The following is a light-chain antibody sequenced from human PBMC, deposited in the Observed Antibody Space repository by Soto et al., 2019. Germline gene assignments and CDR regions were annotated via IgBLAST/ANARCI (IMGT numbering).Light chain of an antibody. Sequence: QSVLTQPRSVSGSPGQSVTISCTGSNSDVGAYKFVSWLQHNPGEAPKVMIYDVTQRPSGVPDRFSGTKSGNTASLTISGLQAEDEADYYCCSYAGTFYVFGTGTKVTVL. CDR1: NSDVGAYKF. CDR2: DVT. V-gene: IGLV2-11*01. CDR3: CSYAGTFYV. J-gene: IGLJ1*01.